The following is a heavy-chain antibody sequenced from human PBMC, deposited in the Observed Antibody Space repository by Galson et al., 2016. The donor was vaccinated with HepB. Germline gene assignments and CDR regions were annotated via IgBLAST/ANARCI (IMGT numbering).Heavy chain of an antibody. CDR1: GFTFSSYS. CDR3: ARDSDTSGLHWYFDL. V-gene: IGHV3-23*01. J-gene: IGHJ2*01. Sequence: SLRLSCAASGFTFSSYSMNWVRQAPGKGLELVSSISGSGRSTYYADSVKGRYAISRDNSKNTLNLQMNCLRAEDTAVYYCARDSDTSGLHWYFDLWGRGTLVTVSS. D-gene: IGHD3-22*01. CDR2: ISGSGRST.